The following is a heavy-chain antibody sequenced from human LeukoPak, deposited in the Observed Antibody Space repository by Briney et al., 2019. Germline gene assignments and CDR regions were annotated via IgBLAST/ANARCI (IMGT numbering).Heavy chain of an antibody. CDR2: IWNDGSNK. CDR3: AKDCGWSGYYKVGYYMDV. V-gene: IGHV3-33*06. D-gene: IGHD3-3*01. J-gene: IGHJ6*03. Sequence: PGGSLRLSCAASGFTFSSYGMHWVRQAPGKGLEWVAVIWNDGSNKYYADSVKGRFTISRDNSKNTLYLQMNSLRAEDTAVYYCAKDCGWSGYYKVGYYMDVWGKGTTVTVSS. CDR1: GFTFSSYG.